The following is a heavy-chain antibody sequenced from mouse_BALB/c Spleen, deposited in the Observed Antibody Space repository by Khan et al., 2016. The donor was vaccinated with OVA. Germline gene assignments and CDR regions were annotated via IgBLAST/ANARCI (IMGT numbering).Heavy chain of an antibody. Sequence: QIQLLQSGPELKKPGETVKISCKASGYTFTNYGMNWVKQAPGKGLKWMGWINTYTGEPTYADDFKGRFAFSLETSASTAYLQITTLKNEEPATYFCARSNGNYWFVYWGLGTLVTVSA. J-gene: IGHJ3*01. CDR1: GYTFTNYG. CDR3: ARSNGNYWFVY. CDR2: INTYTGEP. D-gene: IGHD2-1*01. V-gene: IGHV9-3-1*01.